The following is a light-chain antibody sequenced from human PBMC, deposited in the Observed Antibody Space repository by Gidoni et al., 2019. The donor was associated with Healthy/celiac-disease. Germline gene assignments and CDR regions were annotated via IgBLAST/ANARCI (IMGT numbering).Light chain of an antibody. CDR3: QTWGTGIWV. CDR1: SGHSSYA. Sequence: SASASLGASVKLTCTLSSGHSSYAIAWHQQQPEKGPRYLMKLNSDGSHSKGDGIPDRFSGSSSGAERYLNISSLQSEDEADYYCQTWGTGIWVFGGGTKLTVL. CDR2: LNSDGSH. J-gene: IGLJ3*02. V-gene: IGLV4-69*01.